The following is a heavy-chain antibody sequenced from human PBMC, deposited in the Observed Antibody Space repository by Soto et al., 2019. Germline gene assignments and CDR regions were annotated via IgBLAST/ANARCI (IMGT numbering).Heavy chain of an antibody. CDR1: GFTVSSNY. CDR3: ARSSYYYDSNGYRGFFDY. D-gene: IGHD3-22*01. J-gene: IGHJ4*02. Sequence: GGSLRLSCAASGFTVSSNYMSWVRQAPGKGLEWVSVIYSGGSTYYADSVKGRFTISRDNSKNTLYLQMNSLRAEDTAVYYCARSSYYYDSNGYRGFFDYWGQGTLVTVSS. CDR2: IYSGGST. V-gene: IGHV3-53*01.